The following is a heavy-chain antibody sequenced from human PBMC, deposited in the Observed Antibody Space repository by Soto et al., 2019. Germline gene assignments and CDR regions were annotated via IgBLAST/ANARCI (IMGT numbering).Heavy chain of an antibody. D-gene: IGHD6-13*01. Sequence: QVQLVQSGAEVKKPGASVKVSCKASGYTFTGYYMHWVRQAPGQGLEWVGWINPNSGGTNYAQKFQGWVTMTRDTSISTAYMELSRLRSDDTAVYYCARSINVAAAGTGWFDPWGQGTLVTVSS. CDR3: ARSINVAAAGTGWFDP. CDR2: INPNSGGT. CDR1: GYTFTGYY. V-gene: IGHV1-2*04. J-gene: IGHJ5*02.